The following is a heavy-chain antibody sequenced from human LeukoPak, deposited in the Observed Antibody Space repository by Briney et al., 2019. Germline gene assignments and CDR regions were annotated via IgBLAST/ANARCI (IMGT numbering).Heavy chain of an antibody. CDR2: ISGSSRHK. Sequence: GGSLRLSCAASGFTFSSYTMDWVRQAPGKGLEWVSSISGSSRHKYYADSVKGRFTISRDNAKNSLYLQMNSLRAEDTAVYYCARTANFAAGYYIDYWGQGTLVTVSS. CDR3: ARTANFAAGYYIDY. D-gene: IGHD6-13*01. CDR1: GFTFSSYT. J-gene: IGHJ4*02. V-gene: IGHV3-21*01.